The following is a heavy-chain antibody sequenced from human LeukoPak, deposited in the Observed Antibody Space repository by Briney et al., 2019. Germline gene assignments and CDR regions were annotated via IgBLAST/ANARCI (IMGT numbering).Heavy chain of an antibody. J-gene: IGHJ4*02. CDR1: GGTFSSYA. Sequence: GSSVKVSCKASGGTFSSYAISWVRQAPGQGLEWMGGIIPIFGTANYAQKFQGRVTITADKSTSTAHMELSSLRSEDTAVYYCARDLSSGWFRGFDYWGQGTLVTVSS. V-gene: IGHV1-69*06. CDR3: ARDLSSGWFRGFDY. CDR2: IIPIFGTA. D-gene: IGHD6-19*01.